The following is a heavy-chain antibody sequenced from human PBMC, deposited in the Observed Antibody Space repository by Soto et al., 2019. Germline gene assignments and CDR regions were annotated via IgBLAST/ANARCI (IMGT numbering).Heavy chain of an antibody. D-gene: IGHD2-2*03. Sequence: SGPTLVNPTQTLTLTCTFSGFSLSTSGVGVSWIRQPPGKALEWLARIDWDDDKYYSTSLKTRLTISKDTSTNQVVLTMTNMDPVDTATFYCAGIGYCSSASCGYFDYWGQGTLVTVSS. CDR2: IDWDDDK. V-gene: IGHV2-70*11. J-gene: IGHJ4*02. CDR1: GFSLSTSGVG. CDR3: AGIGYCSSASCGYFDY.